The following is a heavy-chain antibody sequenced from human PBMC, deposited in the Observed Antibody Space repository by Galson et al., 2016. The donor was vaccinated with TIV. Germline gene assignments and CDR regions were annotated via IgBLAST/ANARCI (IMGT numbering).Heavy chain of an antibody. CDR2: IGGSGGSP. V-gene: IGHV3-23*01. J-gene: IGHJ4*02. CDR3: AKRPIITIFGAGSNYCDS. D-gene: IGHD3-3*01. CDR1: GYSFSNYA. Sequence: SLRLSCAASGYSFSNYAITWVRQAPGRGLEWVSGIGGSGGSPNYGPSVKGRFTISRDNSKNIIYLQMNSLRAEDTAVYYCAKRPIITIFGAGSNYCDSWGQGTLVTVSS.